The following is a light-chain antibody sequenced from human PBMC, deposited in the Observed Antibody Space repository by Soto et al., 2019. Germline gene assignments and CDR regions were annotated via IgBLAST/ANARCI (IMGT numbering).Light chain of an antibody. V-gene: IGLV2-14*03. CDR1: SSDVGGYNY. CDR2: GVS. CDR3: SSYTSSSTYVV. Sequence: QSALTQPASVSGSPGQSITFSCTGTSSDVGGYNYVSWYQQRPGKAPKLLIYGVSDRPSGVSGRFSRSKSDNTASLTISGLQAEDEADYYCSSYTSSSTYVVFGGGTQLTVL. J-gene: IGLJ2*01.